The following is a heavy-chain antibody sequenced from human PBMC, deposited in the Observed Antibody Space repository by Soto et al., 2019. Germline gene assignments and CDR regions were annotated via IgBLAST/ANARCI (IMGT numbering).Heavy chain of an antibody. V-gene: IGHV3-23*01. D-gene: IGHD1-26*01. CDR3: AKWPVGPSAAPDY. CDR2: IGGSGANT. Sequence: EVQLLESGGGLVQPGESLRLSCTASGFTFSIYAMSWVRQAPGKGLEWVSAIGGSGANTYYADSVKGRFTISRDNSENTLYLQMNSLRAEDTAVYYCAKWPVGPSAAPDYWGQGPLVTVSS. CDR1: GFTFSIYA. J-gene: IGHJ4*02.